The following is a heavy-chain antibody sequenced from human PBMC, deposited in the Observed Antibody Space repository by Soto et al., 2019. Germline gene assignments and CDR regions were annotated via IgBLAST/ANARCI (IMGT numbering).Heavy chain of an antibody. CDR1: GGSFSGYY. CDR3: AREGAARPPYNQYYYYMDV. D-gene: IGHD6-6*01. CDR2: INHSGST. Sequence: SETLSLTCAVYGGSFSGYYWSWILQPPWKGLEWIGEINHSGSTNYNPSLKSRVTISVDTSKNQFSLKLSSVTAADTAVYYCAREGAARPPYNQYYYYMDVWGKGTTVTVSS. J-gene: IGHJ6*03. V-gene: IGHV4-34*01.